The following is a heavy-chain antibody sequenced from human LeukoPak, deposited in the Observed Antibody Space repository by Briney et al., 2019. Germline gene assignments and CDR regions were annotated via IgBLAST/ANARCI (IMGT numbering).Heavy chain of an antibody. Sequence: ASVKVSCKASGYTFTSYGISWVRQAPGQGLEWMGWISAYNGNTNYAQKFQGRVTMTRDMSTSTVYMELSSLRSEDTAVYYCARDQVRSGWLLGGDHYYYYMDVWGKGTTVTVSS. V-gene: IGHV1-18*01. D-gene: IGHD6-19*01. CDR3: ARDQVRSGWLLGGDHYYYYMDV. J-gene: IGHJ6*03. CDR1: GYTFTSYG. CDR2: ISAYNGNT.